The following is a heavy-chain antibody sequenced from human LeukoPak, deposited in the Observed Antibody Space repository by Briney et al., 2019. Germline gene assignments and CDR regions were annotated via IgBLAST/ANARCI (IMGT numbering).Heavy chain of an antibody. CDR3: ARGGKLINQLRYNWFDP. J-gene: IGHJ5*02. D-gene: IGHD2-2*01. CDR1: GYTFTGYY. CDR2: INPNSGGT. Sequence: ASVKVSCKASGYTFTGYYMHWVRQAPGQGLEWMGWINPNSGGTNYAQKFQGRVTMTRDTSISTAYMELSRLRSDDTAVYYCARGGKLINQLRYNWFDPWGQGTLVTVSS. V-gene: IGHV1-2*02.